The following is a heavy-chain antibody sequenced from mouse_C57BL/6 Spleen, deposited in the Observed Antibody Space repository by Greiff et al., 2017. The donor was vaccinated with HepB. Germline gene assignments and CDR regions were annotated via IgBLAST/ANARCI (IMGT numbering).Heavy chain of an antibody. CDR3: TRDGNYDAMDY. CDR1: GFTFSDAW. D-gene: IGHD2-1*01. V-gene: IGHV6-6*01. Sequence: EVQRVESGGGLVQPGGSMKLSCAASGFTFSDAWMDWVRQSPEKGLEWVAEIRNKANNHATYYAESVKGRFTISRDDSKSSVYLQMNSLRAEDTGIYYCTRDGNYDAMDYWGQGTSVTVSS. CDR2: IRNKANNHAT. J-gene: IGHJ4*01.